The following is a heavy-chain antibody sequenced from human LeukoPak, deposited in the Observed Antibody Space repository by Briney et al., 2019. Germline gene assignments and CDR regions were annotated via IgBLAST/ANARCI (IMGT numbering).Heavy chain of an antibody. Sequence: SVKVSCKASGGTFSSYAISWVRQAPGQGLEWMGGIIPIFGTANYAQKFQGRVTITTDESTSTAYMELSSLRSDDTAVYYCARDGGYISGWYDAFDIWGQGTMVTVSS. D-gene: IGHD6-19*01. CDR2: IIPIFGTA. CDR3: ARDGGYISGWYDAFDI. J-gene: IGHJ3*02. CDR1: GGTFSSYA. V-gene: IGHV1-69*05.